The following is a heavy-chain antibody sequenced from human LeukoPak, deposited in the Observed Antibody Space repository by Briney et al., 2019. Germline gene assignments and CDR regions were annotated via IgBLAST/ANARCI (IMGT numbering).Heavy chain of an antibody. J-gene: IGHJ4*02. D-gene: IGHD1-26*01. V-gene: IGHV3-33*08. CDR2: IYYDGSNQ. CDR1: GFTFSSYW. CDR3: ATDRNSGKYYDY. Sequence: PGGSLRLSCAASGFTFSSYWMNWARQAPGKGLEWVAVIYYDGSNQYYAGSVKGRFTVSRDNAKNTLYLQMDSLRAEDTAVYYCATDRNSGKYYDYWGQGTLVTVSS.